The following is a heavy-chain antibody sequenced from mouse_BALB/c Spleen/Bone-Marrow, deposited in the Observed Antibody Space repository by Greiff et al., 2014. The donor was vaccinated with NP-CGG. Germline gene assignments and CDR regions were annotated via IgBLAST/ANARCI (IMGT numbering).Heavy chain of an antibody. J-gene: IGHJ4*01. Sequence: VQRVESGAELAKPGASVKMSCKAPGYTFTSHWMHWVKQRPGQGLEWIGYINPSTGHTEYDQKFKDKATLTADKSSSTAYMQPSSLTSEDSAVYYCARENWEAMDYWGQGTSVTVSS. CDR3: ARENWEAMDY. CDR2: INPSTGHT. CDR1: GYTFTSHW. V-gene: IGHV1-7*01. D-gene: IGHD4-1*01.